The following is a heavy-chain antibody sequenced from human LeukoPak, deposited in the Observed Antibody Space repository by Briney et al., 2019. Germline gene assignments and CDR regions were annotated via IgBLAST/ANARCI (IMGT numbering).Heavy chain of an antibody. CDR1: GFTFGSYG. CDR3: ARDGFDY. CDR2: ISPSGDIA. J-gene: IGHJ4*02. Sequence: GGTLRLSCEASGFTFGSYGMNWVRQAPGEGLEWVSGISPSGDIAYYADSVKGQLTISRDNSKNTLYLQMNSLRAEDTAVYYCARDGFDYWGQGTLVTVSS. V-gene: IGHV3-23*01.